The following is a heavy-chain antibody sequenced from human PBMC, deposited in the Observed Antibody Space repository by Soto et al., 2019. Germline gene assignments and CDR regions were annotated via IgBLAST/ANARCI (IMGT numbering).Heavy chain of an antibody. CDR1: GYTFTSYG. V-gene: IGHV1-18*01. D-gene: IGHD5-18*01. Sequence: QVQLVQSGAEVKKPGASVKVSCKASGYTFTSYGISWVRQAPGQGLEWMGWISAYNGNTNYAQKLQGRVTMTTDTSXXTAYMELRSLRSDDTAVYYCASSLLVGYGLEGERDWGQGTLVTVSS. J-gene: IGHJ4*02. CDR3: ASSLLVGYGLEGERD. CDR2: ISAYNGNT.